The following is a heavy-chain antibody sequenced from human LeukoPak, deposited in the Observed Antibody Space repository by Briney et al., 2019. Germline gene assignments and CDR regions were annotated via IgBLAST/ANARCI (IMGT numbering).Heavy chain of an antibody. Sequence: GGSLRLSCAASGFTVSSNYMSWVRQAPGKGLEWVSVIYSGGSTYYADSVKGRFTISRDNSKNTLYLQMNSLRAEDTAAYYCAREVSSSGNYYCMDVWGKGTTVTVSS. CDR3: AREVSSSGNYYCMDV. CDR2: IYSGGST. J-gene: IGHJ6*03. V-gene: IGHV3-53*01. CDR1: GFTVSSNY. D-gene: IGHD6-25*01.